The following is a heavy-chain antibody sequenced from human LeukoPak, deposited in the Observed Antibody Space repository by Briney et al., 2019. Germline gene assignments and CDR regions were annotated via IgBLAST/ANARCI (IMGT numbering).Heavy chain of an antibody. J-gene: IGHJ4*02. V-gene: IGHV4-34*01. CDR2: INHSGST. CDR3: ARHRGYDYVIDY. CDR1: GGSFSGFY. D-gene: IGHD5-12*01. Sequence: SETLSFTCAVYGGSFSGFYWSWIRQPPGMGLEWIAEINHSGSTNYNPSLKSRVTISVDTSKNQFSLKLSSVTAADTAVYYCARHRGYDYVIDYWGQGTLVTVSS.